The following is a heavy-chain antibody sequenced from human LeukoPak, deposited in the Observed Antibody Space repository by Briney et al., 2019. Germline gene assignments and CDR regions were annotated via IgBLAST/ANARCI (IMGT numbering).Heavy chain of an antibody. D-gene: IGHD2-2*01. CDR2: VSNGGDNI. V-gene: IGHV3-48*03. J-gene: IGHJ3*01. CDR1: GFTFSSHE. CDR3: MRGGSCSSSICYSFNAFDV. Sequence: PGGSLRLSCRASGFTFSSHEMNWVRQAPGNGLEWLSYVSNGGDNIYYADPMKGRFTISRDNAKNSLFLQMYSLRAEDTAVYYCMRGGSCSSSICYSFNAFDVWGQGTTVTVSP.